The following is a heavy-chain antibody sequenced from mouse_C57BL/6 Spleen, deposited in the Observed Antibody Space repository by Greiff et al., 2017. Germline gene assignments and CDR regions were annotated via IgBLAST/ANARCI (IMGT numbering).Heavy chain of an antibody. CDR1: GFTFSDAW. J-gene: IGHJ3*01. CDR2: IRNKANNHAT. V-gene: IGHV6-6*01. Sequence: EVKVEESGGGLVQPGGSMKLSCAASGFTFSDAWMDWVRQSPEKGLEWVAAIRNKANNHATYYAESVKGRFTISRDDSKSSVYLQMNSLRAEDTGIYYCTRSGLPWFAYGGQGTLVTVSA. CDR3: TRSGLPWFAY.